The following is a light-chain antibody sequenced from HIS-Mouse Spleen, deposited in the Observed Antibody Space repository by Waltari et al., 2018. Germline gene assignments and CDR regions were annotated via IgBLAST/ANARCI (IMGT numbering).Light chain of an antibody. CDR2: EGS. Sequence: QSALTQPASVSGSPGQSITISCTGTSSHVGRYNFVSWYQQHPGKAPKLMIYEGSKRPSGVSNRFSGSKSGNTASLTISGLQAEDEADYYCCSYAGSSTYWVFGGGTKLTVL. CDR3: CSYAGSSTYWV. V-gene: IGLV2-23*01. J-gene: IGLJ3*02. CDR1: SSHVGRYNF.